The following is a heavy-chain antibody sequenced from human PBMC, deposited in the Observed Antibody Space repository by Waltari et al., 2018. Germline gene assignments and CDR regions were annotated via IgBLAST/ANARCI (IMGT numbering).Heavy chain of an antibody. CDR3: ARHRIAVAGSWYFDL. D-gene: IGHD6-19*01. CDR2: IYYSGST. V-gene: IGHV4-39*01. CDR1: GGSISSSSYY. Sequence: QLQLQESGPGLVKPSETLSLTCTVSGGSISSSSYYWGWIRQPPGKGLEWIGSIYYSGSTYDNPSLKSRGTISVDTSKNQFSLKLSSVTAADTAVYYCARHRIAVAGSWYFDLWGRGTLVTVSS. J-gene: IGHJ2*01.